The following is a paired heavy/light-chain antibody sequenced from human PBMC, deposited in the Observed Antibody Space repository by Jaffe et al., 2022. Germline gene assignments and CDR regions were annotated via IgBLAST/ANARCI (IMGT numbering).Heavy chain of an antibody. V-gene: IGHV3-30*02. CDR3: AKDWSRVWNGFFEY. D-gene: IGHD3-3*01. J-gene: IGHJ4*02. Sequence: QAQLVESGGGVVQPGGSLRLSCAASGFTFSNYGMHWVRQAPGKGLEWVAFIRNDGTNKDYADSVKGRFTISRDNSKNTLDLQMDSLRAEDTSVYYCAKDWSRVWNGFFEYWGQGTLVTVSS. CDR1: GFTFSNYG. CDR2: IRNDGTNK.
Light chain of an antibody. Sequence: DIQMTQSPSSLSASVGDRVTITCRASQGISNFLAWYQQKPGKVPKLLIYTASTLQSGVPSRFSGSGSGTDFTLTISSLQPEDVATYYCQKYISAPFTFGPGTKVDIK. J-gene: IGKJ3*01. CDR2: TAS. V-gene: IGKV1-27*01. CDR3: QKYISAPFT. CDR1: QGISNF.